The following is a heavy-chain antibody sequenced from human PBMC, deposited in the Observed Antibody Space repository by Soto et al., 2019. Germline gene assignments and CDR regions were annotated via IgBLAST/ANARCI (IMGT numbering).Heavy chain of an antibody. CDR1: GYTFTSYD. CDR2: MNPNSGNT. CDR3: ARVPSPRFPYVWGSYRHHGFDY. Sequence: QVQLVQSGAEVKKPGASVKVSCKASGYTFTSYDINWVRQATGQGLEWMGWMNPNSGNTGYAQKLQGRVSMTRNNSIRTAYMELSSLRSEDTAVYYCARVPSPRFPYVWGSYRHHGFDYWGQGTLVTVSS. D-gene: IGHD3-16*02. J-gene: IGHJ4*02. V-gene: IGHV1-8*01.